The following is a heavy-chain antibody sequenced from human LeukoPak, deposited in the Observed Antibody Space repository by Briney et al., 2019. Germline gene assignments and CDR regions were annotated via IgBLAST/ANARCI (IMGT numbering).Heavy chain of an antibody. J-gene: IGHJ4*02. Sequence: SGGSLRLSCAASGFTFDDYAMHWVRHAPGKGLEWVSGISWNSGSIGYADSVKGRFTISRDNAKNSLYLQMNSLRAEDMALYYCAKDMMGYSSSLFDYWGQGTLVTVSS. D-gene: IGHD6-6*01. CDR1: GFTFDDYA. CDR3: AKDMMGYSSSLFDY. V-gene: IGHV3-9*03. CDR2: ISWNSGSI.